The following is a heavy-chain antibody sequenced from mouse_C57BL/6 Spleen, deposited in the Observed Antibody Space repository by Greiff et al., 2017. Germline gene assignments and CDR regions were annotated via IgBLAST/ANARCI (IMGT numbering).Heavy chain of an antibody. CDR1: GFTFTDYY. CDR3: ARLYVRYFDY. CDR2: IRNKANGYTT. J-gene: IGHJ2*01. D-gene: IGHD2-14*01. Sequence: EVKVVESGGGLVQPGGSLSLSCAASGFTFTDYYMSWVRQPPGKALEWLGFIRNKANGYTTEYSAAVKGRFTISRDNSQSILYLQMNALRAEDSATYYCARLYVRYFDYWGQGTTLTVSS. V-gene: IGHV7-3*01.